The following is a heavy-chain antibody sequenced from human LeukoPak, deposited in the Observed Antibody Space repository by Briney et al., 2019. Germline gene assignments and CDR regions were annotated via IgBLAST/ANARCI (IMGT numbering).Heavy chain of an antibody. D-gene: IGHD4-17*01. CDR3: TRRNTADASIDL. CDR2: ILYSGST. CDR1: GGSISGHW. V-gene: IGHV4-59*11. J-gene: IGHJ5*02. Sequence: SETLSLTCSVSGGSISGHWWTWVRQPPGAGLEWIGDILYSGSTNYNPSLKSRLSILVDTSTNQFSLKLNSVTAADTAMYYCTRRNTADASIDLWGQGILVIASS.